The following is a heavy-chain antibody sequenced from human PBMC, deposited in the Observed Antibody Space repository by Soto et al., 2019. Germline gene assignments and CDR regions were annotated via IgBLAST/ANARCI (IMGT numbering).Heavy chain of an antibody. J-gene: IGHJ4*02. Sequence: GGSLRLSCAASGFSLSDYWMHWVRQVPGKGLVWVSRISVDGRDTTYADSVKGRFTISRDNSKNTLYLQMNSLRAEDTAIYYCAKSTMIVVVITYFDYWGQGTLVTVSS. CDR2: ISVDGRDT. CDR3: AKSTMIVVVITYFDY. D-gene: IGHD3-22*01. V-gene: IGHV3-74*03. CDR1: GFSLSDYW.